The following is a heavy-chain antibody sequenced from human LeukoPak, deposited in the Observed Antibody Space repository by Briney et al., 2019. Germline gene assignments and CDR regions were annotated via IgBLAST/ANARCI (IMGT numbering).Heavy chain of an antibody. CDR3: AKERFCSGGSCYASHDLH. CDR1: GFTFKTYA. V-gene: IGHV3-23*01. J-gene: IGHJ4*02. Sequence: GGSLRLSCEGSGFTFKTYAMSWVRQAPGKGLEWGSGVSGSGDFTDYADSVKGRFTISRDNPKNTLFLQMSSLRVEDTAIYYCAKERFCSGGSCYASHDLHWGQGILVTVSS. CDR2: VSGSGDFT. D-gene: IGHD2-15*01.